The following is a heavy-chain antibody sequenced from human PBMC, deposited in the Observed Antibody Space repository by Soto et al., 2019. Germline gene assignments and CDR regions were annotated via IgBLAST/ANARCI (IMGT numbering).Heavy chain of an antibody. D-gene: IGHD3-10*01. CDR1: GFTFSGSA. J-gene: IGHJ5*01. CDR2: IRSKANNYAT. V-gene: IGHV3-73*01. Sequence: PGGSLRLSCAASGFTFSGSAMHWVRQASGKGLEWVGRIRSKANNYATAYTASVEGRFTISRDDSKNTAHLQMNSLKTEDTAVSAAVKELSFRENWF. CDR3: VKELSFRENWF.